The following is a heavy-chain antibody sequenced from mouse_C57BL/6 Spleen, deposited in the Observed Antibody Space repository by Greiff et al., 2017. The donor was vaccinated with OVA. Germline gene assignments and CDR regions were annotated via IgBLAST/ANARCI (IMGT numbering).Heavy chain of an antibody. CDR1: GYTFTSYW. Sequence: VQLQQPGAELVKPGASVKMSCKASGYTFTSYWITWVKQRPGQGLEWIGDIYPGSGSTNYNEKFKSKATLTVDTSSSTAYMQLSSLTSEDSAVYYCAREDDGYYCGDDWGQGTTLTVSS. D-gene: IGHD2-3*01. CDR2: IYPGSGST. CDR3: AREDDGYYCGDD. J-gene: IGHJ2*01. V-gene: IGHV1-55*01.